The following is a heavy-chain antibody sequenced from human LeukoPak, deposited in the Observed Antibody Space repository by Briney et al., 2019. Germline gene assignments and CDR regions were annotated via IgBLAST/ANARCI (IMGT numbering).Heavy chain of an antibody. Sequence: GASVKVSCKASGYTFSTYGISWVRQAPGQGLEWMGWSSDYDPDRNYAQKFQGRLTVTTDTSTSTAYMELRSLTSDDTAIHYCVRDYYCSSNTCHDCFDPWGQGTLVTVSS. CDR1: GYTFSTYG. V-gene: IGHV1-18*01. J-gene: IGHJ5*02. CDR3: VRDYYCSSNTCHDCFDP. D-gene: IGHD2-15*01. CDR2: SSDYDPDR.